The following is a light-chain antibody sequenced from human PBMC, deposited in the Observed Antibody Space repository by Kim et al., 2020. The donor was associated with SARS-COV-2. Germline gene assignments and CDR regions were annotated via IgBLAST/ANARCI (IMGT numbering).Light chain of an antibody. V-gene: IGKV3-20*01. CDR2: DTS. Sequence: SQGERATLSCWASQTVSSDYLVWYQQKPGQSPRLLIYDTSTRVTGIPDRFSGRGSGTNFTLTIGRLEPEDSAVYYCQQYASLPRTYGQGTKVDIK. CDR3: QQYASLPRT. CDR1: QTVSSDY. J-gene: IGKJ1*01.